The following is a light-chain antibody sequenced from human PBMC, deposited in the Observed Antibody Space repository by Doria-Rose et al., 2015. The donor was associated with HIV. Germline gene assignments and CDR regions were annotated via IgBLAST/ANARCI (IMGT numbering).Light chain of an antibody. J-gene: IGKJ2*01. CDR1: QSVSSSY. CDR3: QQYGSSPPYT. V-gene: IGKV3-20*01. Sequence: TQSPGTLSLSPGERATLSCRASQSVSSSYLAWYQQKPGQAPRLLIYGASSRATGIPDRLSGSGSGTDFTLTISRLEPEDFAVYYCQQYGSSPPYTFGQGTKLEIK. CDR2: GAS.